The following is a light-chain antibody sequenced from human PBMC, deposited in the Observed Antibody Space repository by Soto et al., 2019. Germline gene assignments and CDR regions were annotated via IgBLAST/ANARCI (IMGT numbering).Light chain of an antibody. V-gene: IGLV2-23*02. CDR1: SSDIGNYNL. Sequence: QSVLTHPASVSWSPGHSITIACTGTSSDIGNYNLVSWYQQHPGKAPKVIIYGVTKRPSGVSNRFSGSTSGNTASLTISGLQAEDEADYYCCSYAANSYVFGTGTKV. J-gene: IGLJ1*01. CDR2: GVT. CDR3: CSYAANSYV.